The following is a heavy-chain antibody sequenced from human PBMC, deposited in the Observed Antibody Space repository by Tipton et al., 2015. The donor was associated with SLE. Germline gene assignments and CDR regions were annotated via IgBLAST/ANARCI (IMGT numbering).Heavy chain of an antibody. CDR2: INEDASGT. Sequence: SLRLSCAASGFTFRSYWMHWVRQAPGKGLMWVSRINEDASGTTYADFVKGRFTISRDNAKNSLYLQMNSLRAEDTAVYYCARVRWKDYYFDYWGQGTLVTVSS. D-gene: IGHD1-1*01. CDR3: ARVRWKDYYFDY. J-gene: IGHJ4*02. V-gene: IGHV3-74*03. CDR1: GFTFRSYW.